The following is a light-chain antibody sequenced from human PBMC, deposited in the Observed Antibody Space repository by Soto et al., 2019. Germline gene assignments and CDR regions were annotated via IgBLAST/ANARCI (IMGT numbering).Light chain of an antibody. CDR1: QHVRTN. J-gene: IGKJ1*01. CDR2: GAS. CDR3: QEHNIYSST. V-gene: IGKV3D-15*01. Sequence: ASQHVRTNLAWYQNKPGQPPRLLIYGASTRATGFPARFSGSGSVTEFTLTISSLLSGEFAVYYFQEHNIYSSTIGQGT.